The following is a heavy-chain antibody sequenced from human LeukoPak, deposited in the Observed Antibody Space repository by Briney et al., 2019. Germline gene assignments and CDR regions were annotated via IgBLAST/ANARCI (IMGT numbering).Heavy chain of an antibody. Sequence: SETLSPTCAVSGGSSSGYSWNLIRQTPGKGLEWIGEINHGGSTNYNPSLKSRVTILVDTSKNQFSLKLSSVTAADTAVYYCARGAGMDTAPDWFDPWGQGTLVTVSS. V-gene: IGHV4-34*01. CDR1: GGSSSGYS. J-gene: IGHJ5*02. D-gene: IGHD5-18*01. CDR2: INHGGST. CDR3: ARGAGMDTAPDWFDP.